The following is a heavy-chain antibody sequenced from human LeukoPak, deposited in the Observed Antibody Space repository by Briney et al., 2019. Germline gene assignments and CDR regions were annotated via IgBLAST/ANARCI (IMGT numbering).Heavy chain of an antibody. J-gene: IGHJ4*02. V-gene: IGHV1-18*01. D-gene: IGHD2-2*01. CDR3: GREFCDDARCYGPDY. CDR1: GYSFTNYG. CDR2: ISPYNGDT. Sequence: ASVKVSCKASGYSFTNYGIDWVRQAPGQGLEWMGWISPYNGDTKYTQKFQGRVIMTTGTSTSTAYMELRSLRSDDTAVYYCGREFCDDARCYGPDYWGQGTLVMVSS.